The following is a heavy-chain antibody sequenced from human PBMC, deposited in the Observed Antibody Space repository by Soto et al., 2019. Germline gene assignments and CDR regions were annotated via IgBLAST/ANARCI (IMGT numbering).Heavy chain of an antibody. V-gene: IGHV3-23*01. J-gene: IGHJ4*02. CDR1: GFTFSSYA. D-gene: IGHD5-12*01. CDR3: AKRIMATIGHFDS. Sequence: PGGSLRLSCAASGFTFSSYAMSGFRQAPGKGLGWVSAISGIGHSTYYADSVKGRFTISRDNSKNTLYLQMNSLRAEDTAVYYCAKRIMATIGHFDSWGQGTLVTVPS. CDR2: ISGIGHST.